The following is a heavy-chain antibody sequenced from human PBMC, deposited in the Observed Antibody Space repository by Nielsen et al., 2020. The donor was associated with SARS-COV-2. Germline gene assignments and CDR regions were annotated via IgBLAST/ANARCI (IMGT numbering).Heavy chain of an antibody. J-gene: IGHJ4*02. D-gene: IGHD5-24*01. CDR2: INRDGSST. Sequence: GGSLRLSCEASGFIFSSQWMHWVRQAPGKGLVWVSRINRDGSSTSYADSVKGRFTISRDNAKSTVSLQMNSLRDEDTAVYYCASLGGLRDGYNFDHWGQGTLVTVSS. CDR1: GFIFSSQW. V-gene: IGHV3-74*01. CDR3: ASLGGLRDGYNFDH.